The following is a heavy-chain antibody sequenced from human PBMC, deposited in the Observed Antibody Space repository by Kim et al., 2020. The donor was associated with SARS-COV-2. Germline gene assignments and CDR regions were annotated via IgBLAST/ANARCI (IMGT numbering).Heavy chain of an antibody. J-gene: IGHJ4*02. CDR3: AKQFYGSGSYYDS. D-gene: IGHD3-10*01. Sequence: YAQAFTGRFVFSLDTPVSTAYLQISSLKAEDTAVYYCAKQFYGSGSYYDSWGQGTLVTVSS. V-gene: IGHV7-4-1*02.